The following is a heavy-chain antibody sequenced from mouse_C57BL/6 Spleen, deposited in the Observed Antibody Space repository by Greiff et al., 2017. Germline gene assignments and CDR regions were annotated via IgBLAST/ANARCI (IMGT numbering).Heavy chain of an antibody. CDR2: INPNNGGT. Sequence: EVQLQQSGPELVKPGASVKISCKASGYTFTDYYMNWVKQSPGKSLEWIGDINPNNGGTSYNQKFKGKATLTVDKSSSTAYMELRSLTSEDSAVYYCAISWNYCGRVADCWGQGTTLT. J-gene: IGHJ2*01. V-gene: IGHV1-26*01. CDR1: GYTFTDYY. D-gene: IGHD1-1*01. CDR3: AISWNYCGRVADC.